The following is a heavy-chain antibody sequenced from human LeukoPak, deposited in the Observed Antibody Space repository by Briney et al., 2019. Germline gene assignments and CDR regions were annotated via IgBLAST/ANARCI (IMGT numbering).Heavy chain of an antibody. CDR1: GFFFNSYW. V-gene: IGHV3-7*03. J-gene: IGHJ6*02. D-gene: IGHD6-13*01. Sequence: GGPLRLSCVTSGFFFNSYWMSWVRQAPGKGLEWVANENQDGSEIYYVDSVKGRFIMSRDNAKNSLYLQMSSLRVEDTAVYYCARVGGMRHYYYYGLDVWGQGTTVTVSS. CDR3: ARVGGMRHYYYYGLDV. CDR2: ENQDGSEI.